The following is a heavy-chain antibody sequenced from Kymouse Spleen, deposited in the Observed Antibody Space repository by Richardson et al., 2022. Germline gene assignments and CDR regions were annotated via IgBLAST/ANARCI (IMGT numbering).Heavy chain of an antibody. J-gene: IGHJ6*02. D-gene: IGHD1-7*01. CDR3: AKDLNWNYHYYYYGMDV. V-gene: IGHV3-30*18. Sequence: QVQLVESGGGVVQPGRSLRLSCAASGFTFSSYGMHWVRQAPGKGLEWVAVISYDGSNKYYADSVKGRFTISRDNSKNTLYLQMNSLRAEDTAVYYCAKDLNWNYHYYYYGMDVWGQGTTVTVSS. CDR2: ISYDGSNK. CDR1: GFTFSSYG.